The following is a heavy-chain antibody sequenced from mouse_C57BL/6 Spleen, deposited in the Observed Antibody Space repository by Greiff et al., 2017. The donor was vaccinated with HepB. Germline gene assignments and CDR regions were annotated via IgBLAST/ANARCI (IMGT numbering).Heavy chain of an antibody. Sequence: VMLVESGAELVKPGASVKISCKASGYAFSSYWMNWVKQRPGKGLEWIGQIYPGDGDTNYNGKFKGKATLTADKSSSTAYMQLSSLTSEDSAVYFCARVKLGRFDYWGQGTTLTVSS. J-gene: IGHJ2*01. CDR1: GYAFSSYW. V-gene: IGHV1-80*01. CDR2: IYPGDGDT. D-gene: IGHD4-1*01. CDR3: ARVKLGRFDY.